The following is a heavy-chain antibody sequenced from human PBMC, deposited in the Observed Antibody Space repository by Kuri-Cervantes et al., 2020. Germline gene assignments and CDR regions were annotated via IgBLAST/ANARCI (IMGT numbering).Heavy chain of an antibody. CDR2: IYHSGST. CDR3: AREYIVVVPAALSYYYYGMDV. Sequence: SCAFSGGSISSGGYSWSWIRQPPGKGLEWIGYIYHSGSTYYNPSLKSRVTISVDTSKNQFSLKLSSVTAADTAVYYCAREYIVVVPAALSYYYYGMDVWGQGTTVTVSS. J-gene: IGHJ6*02. D-gene: IGHD2-2*01. V-gene: IGHV4-30-2*01. CDR1: GGSISSGGYS.